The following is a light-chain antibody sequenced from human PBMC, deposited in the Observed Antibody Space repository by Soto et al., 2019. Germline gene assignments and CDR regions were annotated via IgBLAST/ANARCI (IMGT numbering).Light chain of an antibody. V-gene: IGKV4-1*01. CDR3: QQYYSSPPT. CDR2: WAS. CDR1: QSVLYSSNNKNY. Sequence: DIVMTLSPDSLAVSLGERATINCKSSQSVLYSSNNKNYLAWYQQKPGQPPKLLIYWASTRESGVPDRFSGSGSGTDFTLTISSLQVEDVAVYSCQQYYSSPPTFGGGTKVEIK. J-gene: IGKJ4*01.